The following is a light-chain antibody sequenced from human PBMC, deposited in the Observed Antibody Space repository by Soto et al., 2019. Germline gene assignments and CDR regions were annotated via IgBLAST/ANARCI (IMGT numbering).Light chain of an antibody. V-gene: IGLV2-23*01. CDR2: EGN. CDR1: SSDVGSYNL. J-gene: IGLJ3*02. CDR3: CSYAGSSTWV. Sequence: QSALTQPASVSGSPGQSITISCTGTSSDVGSYNLVSWYQQHPGKAPKLMIYEGNERPSGVPNRFSGSKSGNTASLTISGLQAEDEADYYCCSYAGSSTWVFGGGTKLTVL.